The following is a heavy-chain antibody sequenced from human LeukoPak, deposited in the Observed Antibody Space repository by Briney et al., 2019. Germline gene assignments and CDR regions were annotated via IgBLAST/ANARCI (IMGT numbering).Heavy chain of an antibody. J-gene: IGHJ4*02. CDR3: ARRQGDLWSGYYTGYFDY. V-gene: IGHV1-2*02. Sequence: ASVKVSCKASGYTFTGYYMHWVRQAPGQGLEWVGWINPNSGGTNYAQKFQGRVTMTRDTSISTAYMELSRLRSDDTAVYYCARRQGDLWSGYYTGYFDYWGQGTLVTVSS. CDR2: INPNSGGT. CDR1: GYTFTGYY. D-gene: IGHD3-3*01.